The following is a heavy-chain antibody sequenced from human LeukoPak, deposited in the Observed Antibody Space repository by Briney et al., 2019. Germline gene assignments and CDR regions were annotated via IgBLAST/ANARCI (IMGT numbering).Heavy chain of an antibody. CDR1: GGSISSYY. Sequence: SETLSLTCTVSGGSISSYYWSWIRQLPGKGLEWIGYIYYSGSTNYNPSLKSRVTISVDTSKNQFSLKLSSVTAADTAVYYCARLLDYDILTGYPTGYAFDIWGQGTMVTVSS. J-gene: IGHJ3*02. D-gene: IGHD3-9*01. CDR3: ARLLDYDILTGYPTGYAFDI. CDR2: IYYSGST. V-gene: IGHV4-59*08.